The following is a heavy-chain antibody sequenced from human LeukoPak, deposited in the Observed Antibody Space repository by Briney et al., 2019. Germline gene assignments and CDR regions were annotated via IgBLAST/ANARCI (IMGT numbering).Heavy chain of an antibody. CDR3: VREFRGSSYGYFDY. Sequence: PGGSLRLSCAASGFTFSSYWMHWVRQAPGKGLVWVSRINSDASATTYADSVKGRFSISRDNAKDTLYLQMNSLRAEDTAVYYCVREFRGSSYGYFDYWGQGNLVTVSS. V-gene: IGHV3-74*01. D-gene: IGHD5-18*01. CDR1: GFTFSSYW. J-gene: IGHJ4*02. CDR2: INSDASAT.